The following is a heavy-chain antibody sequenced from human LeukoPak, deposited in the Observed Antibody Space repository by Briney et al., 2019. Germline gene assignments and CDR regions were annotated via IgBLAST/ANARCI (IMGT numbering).Heavy chain of an antibody. Sequence: GGSLRLSCAASGFTFSSYSMNWVRQAPGKGLEWVSYISSSSSTIYYADSVKGRFTISRDNAKNSLYLQMNSLRAEDTAVYYCARGAYCSGGSCYSDFDYWGQGTLVTVSS. CDR1: GFTFSSYS. D-gene: IGHD2-15*01. CDR2: ISSSSSTI. J-gene: IGHJ4*02. V-gene: IGHV3-48*01. CDR3: ARGAYCSGGSCYSDFDY.